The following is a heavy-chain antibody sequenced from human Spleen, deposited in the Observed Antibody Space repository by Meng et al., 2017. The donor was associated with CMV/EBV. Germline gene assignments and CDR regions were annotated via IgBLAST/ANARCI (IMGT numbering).Heavy chain of an antibody. Sequence: SETLSLTCTVYGGSFSGYSWNWIRQPPGKGLEWIGEINESDRTDYRSSLNSRVTISVDTAKNQVSLNLTSVTAADTAVYYCARGRYCKSLNCLKSYFQHWGQGTLVTVSS. CDR1: GGSFSGYS. D-gene: IGHD2/OR15-2a*01. J-gene: IGHJ1*01. CDR2: INESDRT. V-gene: IGHV4-34*01. CDR3: ARGRYCKSLNCLKSYFQH.